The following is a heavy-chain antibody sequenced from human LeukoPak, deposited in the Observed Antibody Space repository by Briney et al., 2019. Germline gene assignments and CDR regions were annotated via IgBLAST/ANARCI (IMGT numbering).Heavy chain of an antibody. J-gene: IGHJ4*02. V-gene: IGHV3-7*01. CDR3: ARNPAKVVPAVY. CDR2: IDQDGSAT. Sequence: GGSLRLSCAASGFTFSNYWMSWVRQAPGKGLKWVANIDQDGSATYYVDSVKGRFTISRDNAKSSLYLQMSSLRAEDTAVYYCARNPAKVVPAVYWGQGTLVTVSS. CDR1: GFTFSNYW. D-gene: IGHD2-2*01.